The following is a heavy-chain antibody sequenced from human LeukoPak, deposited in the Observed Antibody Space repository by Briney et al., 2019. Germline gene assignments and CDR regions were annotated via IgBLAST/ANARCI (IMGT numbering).Heavy chain of an antibody. CDR2: IYPGDSDT. CDR1: GYSFTSYW. V-gene: IGHV5-51*01. D-gene: IGHD6-13*01. Sequence: GESLQISCKGSGYSFTSYWIGWVRQMPGKGLGWMGIIYPGDSDTRCSPSFQGQVTISADKSISTAYLQWSSLKASDTAMYYCARQDRSWGGGFDYWGQGTLVTVSS. CDR3: ARQDRSWGGGFDY. J-gene: IGHJ4*02.